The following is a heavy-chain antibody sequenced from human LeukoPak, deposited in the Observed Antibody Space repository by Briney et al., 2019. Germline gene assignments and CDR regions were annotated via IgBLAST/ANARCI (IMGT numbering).Heavy chain of an antibody. D-gene: IGHD4-17*01. CDR3: ARYGHYYYYGMDV. CDR1: GGSFSGYY. CDR2: INHSGST. Sequence: PSETLFLTCAVYGGSFSGYYWSWIRQPPGKGLEWIGEINHSGSTNYNPSLKSRVTISVDTSKNQFSLKLSSVTAADTAVYYCARYGHYYYYGMDVWGKGTTVTVSS. V-gene: IGHV4-34*01. J-gene: IGHJ6*04.